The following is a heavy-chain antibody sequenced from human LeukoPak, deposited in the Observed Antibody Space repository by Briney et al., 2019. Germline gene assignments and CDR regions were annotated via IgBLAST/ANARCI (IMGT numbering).Heavy chain of an antibody. V-gene: IGHV1-8*01. CDR1: GYTFTSYD. D-gene: IGHD3-10*01. CDR2: MNPNSGNT. Sequence: ASVKVSCKASGYTFTSYDINWVRQATGQGLEWMGWMNPNSGNTGYAQKFQGRVTMTRNTSISTAYMELGSLRSEDTAVYYCARGKVQRRITMVRGVILDSWFDPWGQGTLVTVSS. CDR3: ARGKVQRRITMVRGVILDSWFDP. J-gene: IGHJ5*02.